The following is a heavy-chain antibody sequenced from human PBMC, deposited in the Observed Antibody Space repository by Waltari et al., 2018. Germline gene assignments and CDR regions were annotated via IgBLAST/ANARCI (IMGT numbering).Heavy chain of an antibody. Sequence: QVQLVQSGSELKKPGASVKISCTASGYIFTSYAITWVRQAPGQGLELMGWIITSTGNPTYAQGFTGRFVFSLDTSVSTAYLEIHNLKAEDTAVYYCTREVVPAATIVVNWFDPWGQGTLVTVSS. D-gene: IGHD2-15*01. CDR3: TREVVPAATIVVNWFDP. CDR1: GYIFTSYA. V-gene: IGHV7-4-1*01. J-gene: IGHJ5*02. CDR2: IITSTGNP.